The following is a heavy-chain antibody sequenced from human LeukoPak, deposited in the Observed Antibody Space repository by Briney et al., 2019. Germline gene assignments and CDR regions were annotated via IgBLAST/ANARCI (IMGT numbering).Heavy chain of an antibody. CDR2: IYYSGST. D-gene: IGHD4-17*01. V-gene: IGHV4-39*01. CDR3: ARATVTMYYFDY. Sequence: SETLSLTCTVSGGSISSGDYYWGWIRQPPGKGLEWIGSIYYSGSTYYNPSLKSRVTISVDTSKNQFSLKLSSVTAADTAVYYCARATVTMYYFDYWGQGTLVTVSS. J-gene: IGHJ4*02. CDR1: GGSISSGDYY.